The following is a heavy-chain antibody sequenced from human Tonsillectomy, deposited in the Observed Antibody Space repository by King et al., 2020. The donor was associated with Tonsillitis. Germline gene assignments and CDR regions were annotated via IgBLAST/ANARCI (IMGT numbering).Heavy chain of an antibody. CDR2: IRYDGSNK. V-gene: IGHV3-30*02. J-gene: IGHJ5*02. D-gene: IGHD1-1*01. Sequence: VQLVESGGGVVQPGGSLRLSCAASGLTFSSYGMHWVRQAPGKGLEWVAFIRYDGSNKYYADSVKGRFTISRDNSKNTLYLQMNSLRAEDTAVYYCAKDFETTGTTGWFDPWGQGTLVTVSS. CDR3: AKDFETTGTTGWFDP. CDR1: GLTFSSYG.